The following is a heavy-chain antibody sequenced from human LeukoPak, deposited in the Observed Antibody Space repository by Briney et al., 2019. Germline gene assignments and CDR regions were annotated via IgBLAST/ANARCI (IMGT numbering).Heavy chain of an antibody. D-gene: IGHD1-1*01. J-gene: IGHJ4*03. CDR2: IFYSGST. V-gene: IGHV4-59*01. CDR3: ARGPTISETGYFDY. Sequence: SETLSLTCTVSGASIGSYYWSWIRQPPGKGLEWIGYIFYSGSTLYNPSLQSRVTISVDTSKNQISLKLTSVTAADTAVYYCARGPTISETGYFDYWGQGTLVTVSS. CDR1: GASIGSYY.